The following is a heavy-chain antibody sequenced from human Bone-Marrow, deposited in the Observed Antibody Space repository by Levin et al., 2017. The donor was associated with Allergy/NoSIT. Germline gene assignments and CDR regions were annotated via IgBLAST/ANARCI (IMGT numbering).Heavy chain of an antibody. J-gene: IGHJ4*02. D-gene: IGHD2-21*02. CDR1: GGTFSTYA. CDR2: IIPLFGIA. V-gene: IGHV1-69*13. CDR3: AFSLGDSLYYFDY. Sequence: SVKVSCKASGGTFSTYAISWVRQAPGQGLEWMGGIIPLFGIANYAQKFRGRVTITADESTSTAYMELSSLSSEDTAVYYCAFSLGDSLYYFDYWGQGTLVTVSS.